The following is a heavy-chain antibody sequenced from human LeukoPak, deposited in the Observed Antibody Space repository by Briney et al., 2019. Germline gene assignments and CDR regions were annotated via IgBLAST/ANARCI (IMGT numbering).Heavy chain of an antibody. J-gene: IGHJ4*02. CDR3: ARDYYDSSGYYFLDY. V-gene: IGHV3-30*03. D-gene: IGHD3-22*01. Sequence: GGSLRLSCAASGFTFSNYGMRWVRQAPGKGLEWVAVISYEGSDKYYADSVKGRFTISRDNSKNTLYLQMDSLRADDTAVYYCARDYYDSSGYYFLDYWGQGTLVTVSS. CDR2: ISYEGSDK. CDR1: GFTFSNYG.